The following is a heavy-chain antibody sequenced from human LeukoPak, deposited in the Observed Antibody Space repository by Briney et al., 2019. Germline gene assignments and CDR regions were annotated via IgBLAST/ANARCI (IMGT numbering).Heavy chain of an antibody. CDR2: IYTSGST. V-gene: IGHV4-4*07. CDR3: ARAIQEVVVAATSLFDY. D-gene: IGHD2-15*01. CDR1: GGSISSYY. J-gene: IGHJ4*02. Sequence: PSETLSLTCTVSGGSISSYYWSWIRQPAGKGLEWIGRIYTSGSTNYNPSLKSRVTISVDRSKNQISLKLSSVTAADTAVYYCARAIQEVVVAATSLFDYWGQGTLVTVSS.